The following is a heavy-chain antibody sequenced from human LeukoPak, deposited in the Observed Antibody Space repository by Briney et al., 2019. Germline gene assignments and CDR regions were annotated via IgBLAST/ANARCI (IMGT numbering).Heavy chain of an antibody. CDR1: GGSISSGSYY. D-gene: IGHD3-22*01. CDR3: ARINYYDSNGFDY. V-gene: IGHV4-61*02. J-gene: IGHJ4*02. CDR2: IYTSGST. Sequence: PSQTLSPTCTVSGGSISSGSYYWSWIRQPAGKGLEWIGRIYTSGSTNYNPSLKSRVTISVDTSKNQFSLKLNSVTAADTAVYYCARINYYDSNGFDYWGQGTLVTVSS.